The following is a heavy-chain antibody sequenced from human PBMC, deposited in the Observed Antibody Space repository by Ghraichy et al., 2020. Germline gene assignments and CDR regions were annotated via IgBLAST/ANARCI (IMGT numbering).Heavy chain of an antibody. V-gene: IGHV3-30*18. CDR1: GFTFSSYG. Sequence: GGSLRLSCAASGFTFSSYGMHWVRQAPGKGLEWVAVISYDGSNKYYADSVKGRFTISRDNSKNTLYLQMNSLRAEDTAVYYCAKVVAAAGNYYYYYGMDVWGQGTTVTVSS. D-gene: IGHD6-13*01. CDR2: ISYDGSNK. CDR3: AKVVAAAGNYYYYYGMDV. J-gene: IGHJ6*02.